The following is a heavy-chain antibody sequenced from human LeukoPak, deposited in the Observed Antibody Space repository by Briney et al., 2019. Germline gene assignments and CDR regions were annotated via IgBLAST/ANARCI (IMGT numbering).Heavy chain of an antibody. CDR1: GGSFSGYC. CDR3: ARVVTAPTHYFDY. CDR2: INHSGST. J-gene: IGHJ4*02. Sequence: TSETLSLTCAVYGGSFSGYCWSWIRQPPGKGLEWIGEINHSGSTNYNPSLKSRVTISVDTSKNQFSLKLSSVTAADTAVYYCARVVTAPTHYFDYWGQGTLVTVSS. D-gene: IGHD2-21*02. V-gene: IGHV4-34*01.